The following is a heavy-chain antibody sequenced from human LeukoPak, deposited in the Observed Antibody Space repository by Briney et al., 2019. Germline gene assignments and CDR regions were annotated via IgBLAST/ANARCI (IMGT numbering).Heavy chain of an antibody. D-gene: IGHD5-12*01. V-gene: IGHV3-74*01. J-gene: IGHJ4*02. CDR2: VDNDGRGT. CDR3: ARDGRGSIDLDH. Sequence: PGGSLRLSCSASGFTYSAYWMHWVRQAPGKGLVWVSYVDNDGRGTAYVDSVTGRFTISRDNAKNTVYLQMNSLRVDDTAVYYCARDGRGSIDLDHWGQGTLVTVSS. CDR1: GFTYSAYW.